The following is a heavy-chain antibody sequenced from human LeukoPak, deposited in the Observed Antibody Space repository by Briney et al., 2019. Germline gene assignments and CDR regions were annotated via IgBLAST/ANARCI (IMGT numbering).Heavy chain of an antibody. Sequence: SETLSLTCTVSGGSISSYYWSWIRQPAGKGLEWIGHIYTSGSTNYNPSLKSRVTMSVDTSKNQFSLKLSSVTAADTAVYYCARDLWSITIFGVAYPGAFDIWGQGTMVTVSS. D-gene: IGHD3-3*01. J-gene: IGHJ3*02. CDR3: ARDLWSITIFGVAYPGAFDI. CDR1: GGSISSYY. V-gene: IGHV4-4*07. CDR2: IYTSGST.